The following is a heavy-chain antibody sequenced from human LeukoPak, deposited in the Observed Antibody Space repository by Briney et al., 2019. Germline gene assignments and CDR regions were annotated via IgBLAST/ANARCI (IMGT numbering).Heavy chain of an antibody. CDR1: GGSISSSSYY. CDR2: IYYSGST. Sequence: SETLSLTCTVSGGSISSSSYYWGWIRQPPGKGLEWIGSIYYSGSTYYNPSLKSRVTISVDTSKNQFSLKLSSVTAADTAVYYCARLTYYYDSSGYSTFGGLDYWGQGTLVTVSS. V-gene: IGHV4-39*07. J-gene: IGHJ4*02. D-gene: IGHD3-22*01. CDR3: ARLTYYYDSSGYSTFGGLDY.